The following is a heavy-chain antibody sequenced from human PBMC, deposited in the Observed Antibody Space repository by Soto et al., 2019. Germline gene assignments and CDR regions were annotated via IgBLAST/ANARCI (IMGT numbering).Heavy chain of an antibody. CDR2: IYWDDNK. CDR1: GFSLSTSGVG. Sequence: ITLKESGPTLVKPTQTLTLTCTFSGFSLSTSGVGVGWIRQPPGKALEWLALIYWDDNKRYSPSLKTRLTITKDTSKNQVVLTMTNMDPVDTATYYCAHRIVTNNWFDPWGQGTLVTVSS. J-gene: IGHJ5*02. D-gene: IGHD3-22*01. V-gene: IGHV2-5*02. CDR3: AHRIVTNNWFDP.